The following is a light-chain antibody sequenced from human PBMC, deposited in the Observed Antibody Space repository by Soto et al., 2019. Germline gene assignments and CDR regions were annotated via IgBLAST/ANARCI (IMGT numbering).Light chain of an antibody. CDR3: QQYNSYWT. CDR2: DAS. Sequence: GDRVSITCRASQSISSWLAWYQQKPGKAPKLLIYDASSLESGVPSRFSGSGSGTEFTLTISSLQPDDFATYYCQQYNSYWTFGQGTKVEIK. CDR1: QSISSW. J-gene: IGKJ1*01. V-gene: IGKV1-5*01.